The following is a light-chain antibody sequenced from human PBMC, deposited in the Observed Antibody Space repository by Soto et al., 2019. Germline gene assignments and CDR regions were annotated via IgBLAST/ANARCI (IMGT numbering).Light chain of an antibody. CDR3: QQYYSYPIT. CDR1: QGISSY. J-gene: IGKJ4*01. Sequence: AIRMTQSPSSFSASTGDRVTITCRASQGISSYLAWYKQKPGKAPKLLIYAASTLQSGVPSRFSGSGSGTDFTFTIICLQSEDFATYYCQQYYSYPITFGGGTKVDIK. V-gene: IGKV1-8*01. CDR2: AAS.